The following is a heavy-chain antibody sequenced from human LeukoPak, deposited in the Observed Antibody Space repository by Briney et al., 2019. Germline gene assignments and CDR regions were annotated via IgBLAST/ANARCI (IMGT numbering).Heavy chain of an antibody. D-gene: IGHD5-18*01. CDR2: ISGDGGST. Sequence: PGGSLRLSCAASGFTLDDYAMHWVRQAPETGLEWVSLISGDGGSTYYADSVKGRFTISRDNSKNSLYLQMNSLRTEDTASYYCAKDIGYSYGLDYWGQGTLVTVSS. CDR3: AKDIGYSYGLDY. J-gene: IGHJ4*02. CDR1: GFTLDDYA. V-gene: IGHV3-43*02.